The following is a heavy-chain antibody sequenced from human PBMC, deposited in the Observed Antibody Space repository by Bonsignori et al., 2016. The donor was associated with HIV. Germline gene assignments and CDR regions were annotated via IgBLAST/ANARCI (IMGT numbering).Heavy chain of an antibody. J-gene: IGHJ4*02. Sequence: WVRQAPGQGLEWIGGIIPFLETTNYAQRFQGRVTITADKPTTTVYMELSSLRSDDTAVYYCGTPWAHTDYGYLLDHWGQGTLVTVSS. D-gene: IGHD4/OR15-4a*01. V-gene: IGHV1-69*06. CDR2: IIPFLETT. CDR3: GTPWAHTDYGYLLDH.